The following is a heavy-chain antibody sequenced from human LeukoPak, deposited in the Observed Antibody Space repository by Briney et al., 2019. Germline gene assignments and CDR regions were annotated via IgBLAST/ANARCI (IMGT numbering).Heavy chain of an antibody. V-gene: IGHV4-34*01. CDR2: INHSGST. CDR3: AVTRWLRTFDY. CDR1: GGSFSGYY. D-gene: IGHD5-24*01. Sequence: PSETLSLTCAVYGGSFSGYYWSWIRQPPGKGLEWIGEINHSGSTNYNPSLKSRVTISVDTSKNQFSLKPSSVTAADTAVYYCAVTRWLRTFDYWGQGTLVTVSS. J-gene: IGHJ4*02.